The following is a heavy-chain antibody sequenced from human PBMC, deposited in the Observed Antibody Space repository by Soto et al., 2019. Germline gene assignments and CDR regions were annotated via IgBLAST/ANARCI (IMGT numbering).Heavy chain of an antibody. V-gene: IGHV1-46*03. CDR1: GYSFFSYY. Sequence: GASVKVSCKASGYSFFSYYIHWVRQAPGQGLEWMGRFLASGGNTDYAQRFRGRVSMTRDTSSTNTVPLELTSLTSDDTAVYYCASGGATIFGVIDFWGQGTRVTVSS. CDR2: FLASGGNT. CDR3: ASGGATIFGVIDF. J-gene: IGHJ4*02. D-gene: IGHD3-3*02.